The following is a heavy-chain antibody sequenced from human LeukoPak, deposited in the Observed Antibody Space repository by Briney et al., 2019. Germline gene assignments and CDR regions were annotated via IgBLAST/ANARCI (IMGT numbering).Heavy chain of an antibody. V-gene: IGHV3-23*01. CDR3: AKEGDSSGRYVVDY. D-gene: IGHD6-19*01. J-gene: IGHJ4*02. CDR2: ISGGGGST. Sequence: GGSLRLSCAASGFIFSSYAMSWVRQAPGKGLEWVSAISGGGGSTYYADSVKGRFTISRDNSKNTLYLQMNSLRAEDTAVYYCAKEGDSSGRYVVDYWGQGTLVTVSS. CDR1: GFIFSSYA.